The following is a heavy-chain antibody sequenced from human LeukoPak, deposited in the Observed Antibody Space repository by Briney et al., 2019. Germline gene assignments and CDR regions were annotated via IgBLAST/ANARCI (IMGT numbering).Heavy chain of an antibody. CDR3: ATGITIFGVAKRFDP. CDR2: MNPNSGNT. Sequence: ASVKVSCKASGYTFTSYDINWVRQATGQGLEWMGWMNPNSGNTGYAQKFQGRVTITRNTSISTAYMELSRLRSDDTAVYYCATGITIFGVAKRFDPWGQGTLVTVSS. D-gene: IGHD3-3*01. CDR1: GYTFTSYD. J-gene: IGHJ5*02. V-gene: IGHV1-8*03.